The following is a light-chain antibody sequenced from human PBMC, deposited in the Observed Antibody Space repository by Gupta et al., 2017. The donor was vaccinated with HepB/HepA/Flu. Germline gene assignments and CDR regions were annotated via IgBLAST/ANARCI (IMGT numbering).Light chain of an antibody. CDR1: QSVANSY. J-gene: IGKJ1*01. Sequence: DILLPQSPGTLSLSPGERATLSCRASQSVANSYVAWYQQRPGQAPRLLIYGGSTRATDIPDRFSGSGSGTDFTLAINRLEPEDFAVYFCQHYGTGAFGQGTKVDI. CDR3: QHYGTGA. CDR2: GGS. V-gene: IGKV3-20*01.